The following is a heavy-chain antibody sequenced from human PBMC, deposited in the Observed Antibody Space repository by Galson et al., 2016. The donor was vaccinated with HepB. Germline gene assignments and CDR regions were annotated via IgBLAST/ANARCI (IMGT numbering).Heavy chain of an antibody. CDR1: DFTFRSHS. V-gene: IGHV3-21*01. CDR2: ISSSSSPI. Sequence: SLRLSCAASDFTFRSHSMNWVRQAPGKGLEWVSSISSSSSPIHYADSVKGRFTISRDNAKNTLSLQMNSLRAEDTAVYYCARVPSVLASPYYFDYWGRGTLVTVSS. D-gene: IGHD3-3*01. J-gene: IGHJ4*02. CDR3: ARVPSVLASPYYFDY.